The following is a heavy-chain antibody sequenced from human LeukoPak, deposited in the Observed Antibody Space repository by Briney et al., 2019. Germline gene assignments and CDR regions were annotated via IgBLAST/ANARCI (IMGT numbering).Heavy chain of an antibody. V-gene: IGHV1-2*02. J-gene: IGHJ6*03. CDR3: ASNFGVVRLYYYMDV. D-gene: IGHD3-3*01. CDR1: GYAFSGYN. Sequence: GASVKVSCKASGYAFSGYNIHWVRQAPGQGLDWMGWINPNTGGTNYAQNFQGRVTMTRDTSISTAYMELSRLRSDDTAVYYCASNFGVVRLYYYMDVWGKGTTVTVSS. CDR2: INPNTGGT.